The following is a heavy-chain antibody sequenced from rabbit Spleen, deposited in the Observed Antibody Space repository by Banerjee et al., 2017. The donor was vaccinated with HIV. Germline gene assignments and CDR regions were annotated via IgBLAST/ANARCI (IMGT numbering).Heavy chain of an antibody. CDR1: GFDLSNYYY. J-gene: IGHJ4*01. D-gene: IGHD1-1*01. CDR3: ARDLLGVIGWNFYL. V-gene: IGHV1S40*01. Sequence: QSLEESGGDLVKPGASLTLTCTASGFDLSNYYYIYWVRQAPGKGLEWIGCIYTGGSGGIYYASWARGRLTISRTSSTTVTLRMTSLTAADRATYFCARDLLGVIGWNFYLWGQGTLVTVS. CDR2: IYTGGSGGI.